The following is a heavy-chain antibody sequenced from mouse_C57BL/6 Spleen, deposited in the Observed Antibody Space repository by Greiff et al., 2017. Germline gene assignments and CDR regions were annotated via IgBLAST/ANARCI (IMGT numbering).Heavy chain of an antibody. V-gene: IGHV1-54*01. D-gene: IGHD1-1*01. CDR1: GYAFTNYL. CDR2: INPGSGGT. Sequence: VQLQQSGAELVRPGTSVKVSCKASGYAFTNYLIEWVKQRPGQGLEWIGVINPGSGGTNYNEKFKGKATLTADKSSSTAYMQLSSLTSEDSAVYFCARNYGSGVYAMGYWGQGASVTVSS. J-gene: IGHJ4*01. CDR3: ARNYGSGVYAMGY.